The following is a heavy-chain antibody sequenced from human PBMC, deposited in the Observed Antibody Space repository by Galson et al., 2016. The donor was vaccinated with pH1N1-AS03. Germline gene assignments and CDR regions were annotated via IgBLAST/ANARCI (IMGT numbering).Heavy chain of an antibody. D-gene: IGHD3-22*01. Sequence: QSGAEVKKPGESLKISCQASGYSLASHWNAWVRQTPGKGLEWMGMIDPLDSDARYSPSFQGRVTMSADKSTSTAYLQWSSLKASDTAIYYCARHRDSRTLSSSFDLWGQGTLVTVSS. CDR3: ARHRDSRTLSSSFDL. J-gene: IGHJ4*02. CDR1: GYSLASHW. V-gene: IGHV5-51*01. CDR2: IDPLDSDA.